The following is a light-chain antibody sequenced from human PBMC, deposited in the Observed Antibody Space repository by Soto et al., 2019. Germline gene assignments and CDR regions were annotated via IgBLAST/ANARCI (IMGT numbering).Light chain of an antibody. CDR1: GSNIGSNT. Sequence: QTVVTQPPSASGTPGQRVTISCSGSGSNIGSNTVNWYQQLPGTAPKLLIYSNNQRPSGVPDRFSGSKSGTSASLAISGLQSEDEADYYCAAWDDSLNGPVVVFGGGTKLTVL. CDR3: AAWDDSLNGPVVV. CDR2: SNN. V-gene: IGLV1-44*01. J-gene: IGLJ2*01.